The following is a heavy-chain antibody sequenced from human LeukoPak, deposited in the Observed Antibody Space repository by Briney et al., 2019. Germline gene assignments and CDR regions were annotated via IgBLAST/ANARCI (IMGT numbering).Heavy chain of an antibody. CDR1: GFTFSSYG. V-gene: IGHV3-30*02. D-gene: IGHD4-17*01. Sequence: GGSLRLSCAASGFTFSSYGMHWVRQAPGKGLEWVAFIRYDGSNKYYADSVKGRFTISRDNSKNTLYLQMNSLIAEDTAVYYCAKDSYGDYSHFDYWGQGTLVTVSS. CDR3: AKDSYGDYSHFDY. CDR2: IRYDGSNK. J-gene: IGHJ4*02.